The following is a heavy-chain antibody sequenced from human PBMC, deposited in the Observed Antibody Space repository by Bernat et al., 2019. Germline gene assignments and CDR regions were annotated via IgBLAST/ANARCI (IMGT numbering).Heavy chain of an antibody. J-gene: IGHJ4*02. CDR3: AHQDGSCNIGSCWVFDY. CDR2: IFGDDNK. V-gene: IGHV2-5*02. D-gene: IGHD2-15*01. CDR1: GISLSTSGVG. Sequence: QITLKESGPTLVKPTQTLTLTCTFSGISLSTSGVGVGWIRQPPGKALEWLALIFGDDNKRYSPSLKSRLTITKDTSKNQVLLTMTNMDPVDTATYYCAHQDGSCNIGSCWVFDYWGQGTLVTVSS.